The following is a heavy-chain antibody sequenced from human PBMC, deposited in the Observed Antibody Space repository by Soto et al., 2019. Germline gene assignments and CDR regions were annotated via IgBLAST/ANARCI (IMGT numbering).Heavy chain of an antibody. J-gene: IGHJ6*02. V-gene: IGHV3-30*03. CDR1: GFTFSSYA. CDR3: ASGIFIRWRELWYGLDV. D-gene: IGHD3-16*01. Sequence: PXGSLKLSCSTSGFTFSSYAMHWVRQAPGKGLEWMAVTFYDGSYQYYADSVKGRFTISRDNSKNRLFLQMNTLRNEDTAVYSCASGIFIRWRELWYGLDVWGHGTTVTVSS. CDR2: TFYDGSYQ.